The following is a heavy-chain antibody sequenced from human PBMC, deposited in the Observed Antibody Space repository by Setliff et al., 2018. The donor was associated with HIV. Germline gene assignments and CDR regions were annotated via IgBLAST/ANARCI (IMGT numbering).Heavy chain of an antibody. CDR2: IDHSGST. CDR3: ARHWYSSSWYHVFDI. Sequence: SETLSFTCAVYGGSFSGYYWSWIRQPPGKGLEWIGEIDHSGSTNYNPSLKSRVTISVDTSKNQFSLKLSSVTAADTAVYYCARHWYSSSWYHVFDIWGQGTMVTVSS. CDR1: GGSFSGYY. V-gene: IGHV4-34*01. D-gene: IGHD6-13*01. J-gene: IGHJ3*02.